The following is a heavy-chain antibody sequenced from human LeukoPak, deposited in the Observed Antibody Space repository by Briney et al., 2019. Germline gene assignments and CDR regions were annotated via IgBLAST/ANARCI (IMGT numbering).Heavy chain of an antibody. V-gene: IGHV1-2*02. D-gene: IGHD5-24*01. Sequence: ASVKVSCKTSGDTFTAYYMHWVRQAPGQGLEWMGWINPNSGGSNYAQKFQGRVTMTSDTSINTAYMELSRLISDDTAVYYCAGDGYNSRRFFDYWGQGTLVTVSS. CDR3: AGDGYNSRRFFDY. CDR1: GDTFTAYY. J-gene: IGHJ4*02. CDR2: INPNSGGS.